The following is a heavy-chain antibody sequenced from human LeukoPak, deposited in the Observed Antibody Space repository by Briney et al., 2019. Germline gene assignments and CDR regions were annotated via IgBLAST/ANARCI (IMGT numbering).Heavy chain of an antibody. CDR1: GYSISSGYY. D-gene: IGHD3-10*01. Sequence: SETLSLTCAVSGYSISSGYYWGWIRQPPGKGLEWIGSIYHSGSTYYNPSLKSRVTISVDTSKNQFSLKLSSVTAADTAVYYCARVTAGYYYGSGSLDYWGQGTLDTVSS. CDR2: IYHSGST. CDR3: ARVTAGYYYGSGSLDY. V-gene: IGHV4-38-2*01. J-gene: IGHJ4*02.